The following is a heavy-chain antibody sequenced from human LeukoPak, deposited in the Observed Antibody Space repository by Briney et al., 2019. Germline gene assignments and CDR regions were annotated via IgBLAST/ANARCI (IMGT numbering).Heavy chain of an antibody. CDR1: GYTLTELS. CDR2: FDPEDGKT. CDR3: ATEGFTKVRGVIIIDLDFQH. D-gene: IGHD3-10*01. Sequence: ASVKVSCKVSGYTLTELSMHWVRQAPGKGLEWMGGFDPEDGKTIYAQKFQGRVTMTEDSSTDTAYMELSSLRSEDTAVYYCATEGFTKVRGVIIIDLDFQHWGQGTLVTVSS. J-gene: IGHJ1*01. V-gene: IGHV1-24*01.